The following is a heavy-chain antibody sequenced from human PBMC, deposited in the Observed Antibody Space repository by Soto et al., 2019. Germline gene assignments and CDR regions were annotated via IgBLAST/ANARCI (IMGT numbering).Heavy chain of an antibody. CDR1: GFTFSSYG. CDR2: IWYDGSNK. CDR3: ARERAGSSGWYGAWFDY. J-gene: IGHJ4*02. D-gene: IGHD6-19*01. V-gene: IGHV3-33*01. Sequence: QVQLVESGGGVVQPGRSLRLSCAASGFTFSSYGMHWVRQAPGKGLEWVAVIWYDGSNKYYADSVKGRFTISRDNSKNTLYLQMNSLRAEDTAVYYCARERAGSSGWYGAWFDYWGQGTLVTVSS.